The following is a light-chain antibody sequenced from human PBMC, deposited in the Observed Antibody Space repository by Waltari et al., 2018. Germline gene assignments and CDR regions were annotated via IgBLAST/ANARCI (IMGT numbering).Light chain of an antibody. V-gene: IGLV3-25*03. Sequence: SYELTQPPSVSVSPGQTARITCSGDALPKQYVYWYQQKSGQAPILVMYKDRERPSGIPERFSGSSSGTTVTLTISGVQAEDEADYYCQSGDISGTNRVLFGGGTKLTVL. CDR2: KDR. CDR1: ALPKQY. J-gene: IGLJ2*01. CDR3: QSGDISGTNRVL.